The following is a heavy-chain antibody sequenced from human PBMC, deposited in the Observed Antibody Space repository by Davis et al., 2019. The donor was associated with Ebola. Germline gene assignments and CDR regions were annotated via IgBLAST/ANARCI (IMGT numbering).Heavy chain of an antibody. Sequence: AASVQVSCNASAYTFTSYYMHWVRQAPGQGLEWMGIINPSGGSTSYAQKFQGRVTMTRDTSTSTVYMELSSLRSEDTAVYYCARASSSGWYVDFDLWGRGTLVTVSS. J-gene: IGHJ2*01. CDR3: ARASSSGWYVDFDL. D-gene: IGHD6-19*01. CDR2: INPSGGST. V-gene: IGHV1-46*01. CDR1: AYTFTSYY.